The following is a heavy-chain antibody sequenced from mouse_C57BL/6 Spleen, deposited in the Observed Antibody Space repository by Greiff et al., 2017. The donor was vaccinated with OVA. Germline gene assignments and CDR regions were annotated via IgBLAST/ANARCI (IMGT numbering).Heavy chain of an antibody. CDR1: GYTFTSYW. D-gene: IGHD1-1*02. J-gene: IGHJ2*01. CDR2: IYPSDSET. V-gene: IGHV1-61*01. Sequence: QVQLQQPGAELVRPGSSVKLSCKASGYTFTSYWMDWVKQRPGQGLEWIGNIYPSDSETHYNQKFKDKATLTVDKSSSTAYMQLSSLTSEDSAVYYCARGWTRYFDYWGQGTTLTVSS. CDR3: ARGWTRYFDY.